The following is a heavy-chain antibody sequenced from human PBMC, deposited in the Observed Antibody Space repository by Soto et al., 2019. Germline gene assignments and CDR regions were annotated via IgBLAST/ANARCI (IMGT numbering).Heavy chain of an antibody. CDR1: GGSISSYY. V-gene: IGHV4-59*01. Sequence: SDTLCLTCTVSGGSISSYYWSWIRQPPGKGLEWIGYIYYSGSTNYNPSLKSRVTISVDTSKNQFSLKLSSVTAADTAVYYCARAVIGYPNYYGMDVWGQGTTVTVSS. D-gene: IGHD3-16*02. CDR3: ARAVIGYPNYYGMDV. CDR2: IYYSGST. J-gene: IGHJ6*02.